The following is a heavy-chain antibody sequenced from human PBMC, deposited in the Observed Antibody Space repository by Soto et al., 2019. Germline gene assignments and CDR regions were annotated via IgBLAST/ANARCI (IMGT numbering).Heavy chain of an antibody. CDR3: ARSTVTSNFDY. CDR2: IYSGGST. Sequence: GGSLRLSCAASGFTVSSIYMSWVRQAPGKGLEWVSVIYSGGSTYYADSVKGRFTISRDNSKNTLYLQMNSLRAEDTAVYYCARSTVTSNFDYWGQGTLVTVSS. D-gene: IGHD4-17*01. CDR1: GFTVSSIY. V-gene: IGHV3-66*01. J-gene: IGHJ4*02.